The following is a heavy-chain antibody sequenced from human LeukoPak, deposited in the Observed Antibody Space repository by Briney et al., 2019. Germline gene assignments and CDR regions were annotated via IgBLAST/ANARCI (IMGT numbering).Heavy chain of an antibody. D-gene: IGHD4-17*01. J-gene: IGHJ3*02. Sequence: GGSLRLSCAASGFTFSSYGMHWVRQAPGKGLEWVAFIRYDGSNKYYADSVKGRFTISRDNSKNTLYLQMNSLRAEDTAVYYCARDSPLTTVTTGAFDIWGQGTMVTVSS. V-gene: IGHV3-30*02. CDR1: GFTFSSYG. CDR2: IRYDGSNK. CDR3: ARDSPLTTVTTGAFDI.